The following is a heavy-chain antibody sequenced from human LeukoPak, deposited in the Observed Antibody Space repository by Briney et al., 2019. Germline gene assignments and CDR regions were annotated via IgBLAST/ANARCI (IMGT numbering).Heavy chain of an antibody. CDR3: ASSSYYDFWSGYYTDYYYYGMDV. J-gene: IGHJ6*02. D-gene: IGHD3-3*01. CDR1: GGSISSGGYS. CDR2: IYYSGST. V-gene: IGHV4-61*08. Sequence: SETLSLTCAVSGGSISSGGYSWSWIRQPPGKGLEWIGYIYYSGSTNYNPSLKSRVTISVDTSKNQFSLKLSSVTAADTAVYYCASSSYYDFWSGYYTDYYYYGMDVWGQGTTVTVSS.